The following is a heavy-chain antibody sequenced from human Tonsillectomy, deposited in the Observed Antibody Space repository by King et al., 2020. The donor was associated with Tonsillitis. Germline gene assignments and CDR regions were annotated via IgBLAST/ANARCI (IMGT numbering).Heavy chain of an antibody. V-gene: IGHV4-30-2*06. CDR1: GASITSGGNS. CDR3: ARGVDDFSARAFXI. J-gene: IGHJ3*02. D-gene: IGHD5/OR15-5a*01. Sequence: QLQESGSGLVKPSQTLSLSCTVSGASITSGGNSWNWIRQSPGMGLEWIGCIHHSGKTYYNPSLKSRLTISVDTSKNQPSLKLTSVTAADPAVYYCARGVDDFSARAFXIWGQXTMV. CDR2: IHHSGKT.